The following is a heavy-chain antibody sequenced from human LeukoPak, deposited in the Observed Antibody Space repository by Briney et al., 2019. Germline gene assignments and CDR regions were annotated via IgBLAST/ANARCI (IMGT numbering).Heavy chain of an antibody. CDR3: ARDTVTATHNXFDI. D-gene: IGHD4-17*01. J-gene: IGHJ3*02. CDR1: GFTFSSYA. V-gene: IGHV3-30*04. CDR2: ISYDGSNK. Sequence: GGSLRLSCAASGFTFSSYAMHWVRQAPGKGLEWVAVISYDGSNKYSADSVKGRFTISRDNSKNTLYLQMNSLRAEDTAVYYCARDTVTATHNXFDIWGQGTMVTVSS.